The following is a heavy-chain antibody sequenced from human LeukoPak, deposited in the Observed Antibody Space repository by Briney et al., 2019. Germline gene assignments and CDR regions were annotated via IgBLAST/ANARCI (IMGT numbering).Heavy chain of an antibody. Sequence: GGSLRLSCAASGFTFSSYDMHWVRHATGKGVEWVSAICTAGDPYYPGSVKGRFTISRENAKTSLYLQMNSLRAGDTAVYYCARAGDNGDYSFDYWGQGTLVTVSS. CDR2: ICTAGDP. CDR1: GFTFSSYD. V-gene: IGHV3-13*05. D-gene: IGHD4-17*01. CDR3: ARAGDNGDYSFDY. J-gene: IGHJ4*02.